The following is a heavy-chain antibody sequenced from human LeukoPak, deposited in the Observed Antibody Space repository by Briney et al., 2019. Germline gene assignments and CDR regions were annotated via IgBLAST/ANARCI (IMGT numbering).Heavy chain of an antibody. CDR3: ARDGAIMGAHAYDY. Sequence: ASVKVSCKASGYTFTNYGISWVRQAPGQGLEWMGWVSAYRGSTNYAQQLQGRVTMTTDTSTSTAYMELRSLRSDDTAVYFCARDGAIMGAHAYDYWGQGTLVTVSS. CDR2: VSAYRGST. CDR1: GYTFTNYG. J-gene: IGHJ4*02. V-gene: IGHV1-18*01. D-gene: IGHD1-26*01.